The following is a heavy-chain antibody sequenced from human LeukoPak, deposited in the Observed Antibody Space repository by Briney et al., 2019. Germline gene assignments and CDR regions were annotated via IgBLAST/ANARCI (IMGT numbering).Heavy chain of an antibody. CDR1: GFTFDDYG. CDR3: ARDRGYTYGWYIDV. V-gene: IGHV3-23*01. D-gene: IGHD5-18*01. CDR2: ISGSGGST. J-gene: IGHJ6*03. Sequence: GGSLRLSCAASGFTFDDYGMSWVRQAPGKGLEWVSAISGSGGSTYYADSVKGRFTISRDNAKNSLYLQMNSLRAEDTAVYYCARDRGYTYGWYIDVWGKGTTVTVSS.